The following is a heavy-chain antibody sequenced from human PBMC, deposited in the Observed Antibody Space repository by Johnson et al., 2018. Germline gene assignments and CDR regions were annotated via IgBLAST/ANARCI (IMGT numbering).Heavy chain of an antibody. CDR2: TSYDGSNK. Sequence: QVQLVESGGGVVQPGRSLRLSCAASGFTFSNYGMHWVRQAPGKGLEWVALTSYDGSNKHYTDSVKGRFTISRDNAKNSLYLQMNSLRAEYTGLYYCAKDIMRLVAATILGAFEIWGQGTMVIFSS. D-gene: IGHD2-15*01. CDR3: AKDIMRLVAATILGAFEI. V-gene: IGHV3-30*18. CDR1: GFTFSNYG. J-gene: IGHJ3*02.